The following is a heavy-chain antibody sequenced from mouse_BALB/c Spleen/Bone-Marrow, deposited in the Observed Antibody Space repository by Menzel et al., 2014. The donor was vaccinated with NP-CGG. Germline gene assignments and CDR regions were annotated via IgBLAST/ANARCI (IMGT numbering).Heavy chain of an antibody. Sequence: EVMLVESGGGLVQPGGSRKLSCAASGFTFSSFGMHWVRQAPEKGLEWVAYXSSGSSTIYYADTVKGRFTISRDNPKNTLFLQMTSLRSEGTAMYYCARXXXXXXXMDXWGQGTSVTVSS. CDR3: ARXXXXXXXMDX. CDR2: XSSGSSTI. J-gene: IGHJ4*01. V-gene: IGHV5-17*02. CDR1: GFTFSSFG.